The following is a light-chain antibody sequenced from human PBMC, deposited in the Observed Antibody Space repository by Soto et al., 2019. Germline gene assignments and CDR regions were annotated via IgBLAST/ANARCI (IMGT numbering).Light chain of an antibody. CDR2: GAS. Sequence: ETVLTQSPGTLYFSPGERATLSCRASQSVGNSHVAWYQQRRGLPPRLLIYGASNRATGIPDRFSGSGSGADFTLTISRLEPEDFAVYFFHQYGNSPPGTFGQGTRL. CDR1: QSVGNSH. V-gene: IGKV3-20*01. CDR3: HQYGNSPPGT. J-gene: IGKJ5*01.